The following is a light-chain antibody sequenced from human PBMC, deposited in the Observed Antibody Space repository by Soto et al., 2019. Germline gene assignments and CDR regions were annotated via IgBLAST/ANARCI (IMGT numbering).Light chain of an antibody. CDR1: QSVRSY. J-gene: IGKJ1*01. CDR2: DAS. Sequence: ENVLTQSPATLSLSPGDRATLSCRASQSVRSYLAWYQQKPGQAPRLLISDASNRATGVPARFSGRGSGTDLTLTISRPEPEAFAVYYCQQRSSGWTLRPGTKLEL. V-gene: IGKV3-11*01. CDR3: QQRSSGWT.